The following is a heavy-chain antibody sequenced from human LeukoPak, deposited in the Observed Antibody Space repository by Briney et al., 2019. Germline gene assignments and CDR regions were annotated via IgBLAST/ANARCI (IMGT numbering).Heavy chain of an antibody. D-gene: IGHD2-15*01. CDR2: IYYSGST. CDR1: GGSISSSSYY. Sequence: SETLSLTCTVSGGSISSSSYYWGWIRQPPGKGLEWIGSIYYSGSTYYNPSLKSRVTISVDTSKNQFSLKLSSVTAADTAVYYCARHGLLEEAFDIWGQGTMVTVSS. CDR3: ARHGLLEEAFDI. V-gene: IGHV4-39*01. J-gene: IGHJ3*02.